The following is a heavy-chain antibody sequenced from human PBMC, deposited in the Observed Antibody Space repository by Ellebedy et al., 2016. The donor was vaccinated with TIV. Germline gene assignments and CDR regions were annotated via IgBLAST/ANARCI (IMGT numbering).Heavy chain of an antibody. CDR1: GYTFTSYD. CDR2: MNPNSGNT. V-gene: IGHV1-8*01. D-gene: IGHD1-26*01. J-gene: IGHJ6*03. CDR3: ARKKGGSYPHYYYYMDV. Sequence: ASVKVSXXASGYTFTSYDINWVRQATGQGLEWMGWMNPNSGNTGYAQKFQGRVTMTRNTSISTAYMELSSLRSEDTAVYYCARKKGGSYPHYYYYMDVWGKGTTVTVSS.